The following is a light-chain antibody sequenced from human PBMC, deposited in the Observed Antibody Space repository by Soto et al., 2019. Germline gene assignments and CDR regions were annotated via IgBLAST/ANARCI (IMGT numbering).Light chain of an antibody. V-gene: IGLV2-14*03. CDR3: SSYTNSSTPCV. J-gene: IGLJ1*01. Sequence: QSALTQPASVSGSPGQSIIISCTGTSSDVGGYDYVSWYQHHPGKAPKLIICDVSDRPSGVSNRFSGSKSGNTASLTISGLQAEDEGDYYCSSYTNSSTPCVFGTGTKVTVL. CDR1: SSDVGGYDY. CDR2: DVS.